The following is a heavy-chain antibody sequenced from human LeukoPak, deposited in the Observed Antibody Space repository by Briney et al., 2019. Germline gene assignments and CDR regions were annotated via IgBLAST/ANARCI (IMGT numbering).Heavy chain of an antibody. D-gene: IGHD6-19*01. CDR2: INHSGST. CDR3: ARVGSGWYGVNWFDP. CDR1: GGSFSGYC. J-gene: IGHJ5*02. V-gene: IGHV4-34*01. Sequence: KPSETLSLTCAVYGGSFSGYCWSWIRQPPGKGLEWIGEINHSGSTNYNPSLKSRVTISVDTSKNQFSLKLSSVTAADTAVYYCARVGSGWYGVNWFDPWGQGTLVTVSS.